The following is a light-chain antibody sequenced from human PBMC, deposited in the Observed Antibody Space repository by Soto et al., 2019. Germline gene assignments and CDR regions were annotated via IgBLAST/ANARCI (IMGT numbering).Light chain of an antibody. CDR1: QSVSSN. J-gene: IGKJ1*01. Sequence: EVVLTLSPATLSVSPEERATLSSRASQSVSSNLAWYQQKPGQAPRLLIYGASTRATGIPARFSGSGSGTEFTLTISSLQSEDFAVYYCQQDNNWPRTFGQETKVDIK. CDR2: GAS. CDR3: QQDNNWPRT. V-gene: IGKV3-15*01.